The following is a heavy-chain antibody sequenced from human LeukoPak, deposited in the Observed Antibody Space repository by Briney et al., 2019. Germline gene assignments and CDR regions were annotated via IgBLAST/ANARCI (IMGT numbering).Heavy chain of an antibody. CDR3: ARVLTTVTTHFDY. D-gene: IGHD4-17*01. CDR1: GGSFSGYY. CDR2: INHSGST. V-gene: IGHV4-34*01. Sequence: PSETLSLTCAVYGGSFSGYYWSWIRQPPGKGLEWIGEINHSGSTNYNPSLKSRVTISVDTSKNQLPLKLSSVTAADTAVYYCARVLTTVTTHFDYWGQGTLVTVSS. J-gene: IGHJ4*02.